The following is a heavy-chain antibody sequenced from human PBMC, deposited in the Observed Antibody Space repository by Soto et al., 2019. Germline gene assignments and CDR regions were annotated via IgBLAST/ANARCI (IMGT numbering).Heavy chain of an antibody. CDR3: ARDLVGVGWFDP. D-gene: IGHD2-15*01. CDR1: GYTFTSYA. CDR2: INAGNGNT. J-gene: IGHJ5*02. V-gene: IGHV1-3*01. Sequence: ASVKVSCKASGYTFTSYAMHWVRQAPGQRLEWMGWINAGNGNTKYSQKFQGRVTITRDTSASTAYMELSSLRSEDTAVYYCARDLVGVGWFDPWGQGTLVTVS.